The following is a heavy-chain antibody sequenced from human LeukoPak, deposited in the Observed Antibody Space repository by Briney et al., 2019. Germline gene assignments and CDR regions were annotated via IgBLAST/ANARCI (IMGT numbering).Heavy chain of an antibody. CDR3: ASQNYDFWSGYYTRWFDL. Sequence: GGSLRLSCAASGFTFSDYYMSWIRQAPGKGLEWVSYISSSGSTIYYADSVKGRFTISRDNAKNSLYLQMNSLRAEDTAVYYCASQNYDFWSGYYTRWFDLWGQGTLVTVSS. D-gene: IGHD3-3*01. CDR2: ISSSGSTI. CDR1: GFTFSDYY. V-gene: IGHV3-11*01. J-gene: IGHJ5*02.